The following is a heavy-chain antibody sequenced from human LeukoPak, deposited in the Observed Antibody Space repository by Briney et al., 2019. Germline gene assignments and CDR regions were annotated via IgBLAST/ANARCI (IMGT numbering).Heavy chain of an antibody. J-gene: IGHJ1*01. D-gene: IGHD4-23*01. V-gene: IGHV4-39*07. CDR3: ARYLDYGGNSRVFQH. Sequence: SETLSLTCTVSGGSIGSSSYYWGWIRQPPGKGLEWIGSIYYSGSTYYNPSLKSRVTISVDTSKNQFSLKLSSVTAADTAVYYCARYLDYGGNSRVFQHWGQGTLVTVSS. CDR1: GGSIGSSSYY. CDR2: IYYSGST.